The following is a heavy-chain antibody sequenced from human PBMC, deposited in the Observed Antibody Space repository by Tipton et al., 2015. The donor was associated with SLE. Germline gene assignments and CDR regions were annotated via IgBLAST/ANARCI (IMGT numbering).Heavy chain of an antibody. Sequence: LRLSCAVSGASIGSGGYSWNWIRQPPGKGLQWIGYIFHSGITYYNPSLKSRVTMSVDRSKNQFSLRLTSVTAADTAVYYCARVGAGGFDYWGQGTLVTVSS. CDR2: IFHSGIT. J-gene: IGHJ4*02. CDR3: ARVGAGGFDY. D-gene: IGHD3-16*01. CDR1: GASIGSGGYS. V-gene: IGHV4-30-2*01.